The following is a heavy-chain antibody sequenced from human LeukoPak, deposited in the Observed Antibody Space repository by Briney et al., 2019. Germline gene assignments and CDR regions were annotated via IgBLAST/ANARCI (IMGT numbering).Heavy chain of an antibody. J-gene: IGHJ6*02. Sequence: PGESLKISFKGSGYSFTSYWIGWVRRMPGKGLEWMGIIYPGDSDTRYSPSFQGQVTISADKSISTAYLQWSSLKASDTAMYYCAREGGAPPWSYYGMDVWGQGTTVTVSS. CDR3: AREGGAPPWSYYGMDV. V-gene: IGHV5-51*01. CDR1: GYSFTSYW. D-gene: IGHD1-26*01. CDR2: IYPGDSDT.